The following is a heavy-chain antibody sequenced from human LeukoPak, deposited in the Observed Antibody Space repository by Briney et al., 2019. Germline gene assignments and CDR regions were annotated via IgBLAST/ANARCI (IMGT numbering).Heavy chain of an antibody. J-gene: IGHJ4*02. CDR3: AKDLRHNWNYGY. CDR1: GFTFSSYA. D-gene: IGHD1-20*01. Sequence: GGSLRVSCAASGFTFSSYAMSWVRQAPGNGLEWVSAISGSGGSTYYADSVKGRFTISRDNSKNTLYLQMNSLRAEDTAVYYCAKDLRHNWNYGYWGQGTLVTVSS. CDR2: ISGSGGST. V-gene: IGHV3-23*01.